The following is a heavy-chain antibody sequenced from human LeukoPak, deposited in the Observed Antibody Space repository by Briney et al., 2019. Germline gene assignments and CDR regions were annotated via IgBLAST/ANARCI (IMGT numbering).Heavy chain of an antibody. CDR1: GFTFSSYG. D-gene: IGHD3-22*01. CDR3: ARGTLNTYDSSGYYLDY. Sequence: GGSLRLSCAASGFTFSSYGMHWVRQAPGKGLEWVAVISYDGSNEYYADSVKGRFTISRDNSKNTLYLQMNSLRAEDTAVYYCARGTLNTYDSSGYYLDYWGQGTLVTVSS. J-gene: IGHJ4*02. CDR2: ISYDGSNE. V-gene: IGHV3-30*03.